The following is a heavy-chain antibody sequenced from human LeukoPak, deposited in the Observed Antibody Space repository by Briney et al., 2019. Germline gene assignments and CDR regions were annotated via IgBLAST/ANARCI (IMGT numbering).Heavy chain of an antibody. J-gene: IGHJ5*02. Sequence: SETLSLTCAVYGESFSGYYWSWIRQPPGKGLEWIGEINHSGSTNYNPSLKSRVTISVDTSKNQFSLKLSSVTAADTAVYYCARLGPLLLLWFGELSREANWFDPWGQGTLVTVSS. CDR1: GESFSGYY. CDR3: ARLGPLLLLWFGELSREANWFDP. D-gene: IGHD3-10*01. CDR2: INHSGST. V-gene: IGHV4-34*01.